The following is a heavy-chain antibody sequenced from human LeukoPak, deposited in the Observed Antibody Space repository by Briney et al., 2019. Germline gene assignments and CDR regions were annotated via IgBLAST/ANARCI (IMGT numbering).Heavy chain of an antibody. V-gene: IGHV1-69*13. CDR1: GGTFISYA. J-gene: IGHJ4*02. Sequence: SVKVSCKASGGTFISYATSCVRQAPGQGLEWMGGIIPIFGTANYAQKFQGRVTITADESTSTAYMELSSLRSEDTAVYYCARGSVYYDSSGQFDYWGQGTLVTVSS. CDR2: IIPIFGTA. D-gene: IGHD3-22*01. CDR3: ARGSVYYDSSGQFDY.